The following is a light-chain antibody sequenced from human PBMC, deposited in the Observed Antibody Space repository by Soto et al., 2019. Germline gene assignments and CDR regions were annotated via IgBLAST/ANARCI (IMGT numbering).Light chain of an antibody. V-gene: IGKV3-11*01. J-gene: IGKJ1*01. CDR3: QRRSNWPPTWT. CDR2: DAS. CDR1: QSVGSY. Sequence: EIVLTQSPATLSLSPGERATLSCRASQSVGSYLACYQQRPGQAPSLLVFDASNSATDIPASFSGSGSGTDFTFTISSLGPEDVAFYVCQRRSNWPPTWTFGQGTKVEIK.